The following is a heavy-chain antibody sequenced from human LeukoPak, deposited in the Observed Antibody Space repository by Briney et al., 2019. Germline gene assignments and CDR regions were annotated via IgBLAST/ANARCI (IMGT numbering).Heavy chain of an antibody. V-gene: IGHV4-4*07. J-gene: IGHJ4*02. CDR1: GGSISSYC. CDR2: IYTSGST. Sequence: SETLSLTCTVSGGSISSYCWSWIQQPAGKGLEWIGRIYTSGSTNYNPSLKSRVTMSVDTSKNQFSLKLSSVTAADTAVYYCARGLRLGELSSSTYYFDYWGQGTLVTVSS. CDR3: ARGLRLGELSSSTYYFDY. D-gene: IGHD3-16*02.